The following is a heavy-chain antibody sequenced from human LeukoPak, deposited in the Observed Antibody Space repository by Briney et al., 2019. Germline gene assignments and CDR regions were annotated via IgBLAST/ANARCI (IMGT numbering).Heavy chain of an antibody. CDR1: GFTFSSYS. Sequence: PGGSLRLSCAASGFTFSSYSMNWVRQAPGKGLEWVSYISSSSSTIYYADSVKGRFTISRDNAKNSLYLQMNSLRAEDTAVYYCARGSDDYYDSSGYYEYWGQGTLVTVSS. CDR2: ISSSSSTI. CDR3: ARGSDDYYDSSGYYEY. D-gene: IGHD3-22*01. J-gene: IGHJ4*02. V-gene: IGHV3-48*01.